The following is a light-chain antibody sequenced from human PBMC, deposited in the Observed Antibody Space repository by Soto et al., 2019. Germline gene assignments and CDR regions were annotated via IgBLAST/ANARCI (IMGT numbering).Light chain of an antibody. CDR3: QQYGSSPPT. CDR1: QSISGT. J-gene: IGKJ1*01. V-gene: IGKV3-20*01. Sequence: EIVLTQSTGTLSLSPGERATLSCRASQSISGTLAWYQQKPGQAPRLLIYAASTRATGTPDRFSGSGSGTDFTLTINRLEPEDFALYYCQQYGSSPPTFGQGTMVDIK. CDR2: AAS.